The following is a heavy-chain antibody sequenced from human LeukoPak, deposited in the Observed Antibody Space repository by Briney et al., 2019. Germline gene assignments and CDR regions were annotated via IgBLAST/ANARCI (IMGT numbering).Heavy chain of an antibody. V-gene: IGHV3-74*01. D-gene: IGHD2-2*01. Sequence: GGALRLSCAASGFTFSSYWMHWVRHAPGQGLVWVSRINSDGSSTSYADSVKGRFTISRDNSKNTLYLQMNSLRAEDTAVYYCAKDRRVVVVPAATFQHWGQGTLVTVSS. CDR1: GFTFSSYW. J-gene: IGHJ1*01. CDR3: AKDRRVVVVPAATFQH. CDR2: INSDGSST.